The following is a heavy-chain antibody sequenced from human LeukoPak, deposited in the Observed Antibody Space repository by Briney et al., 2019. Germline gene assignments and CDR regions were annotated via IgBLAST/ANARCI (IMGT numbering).Heavy chain of an antibody. D-gene: IGHD2-15*01. Sequence: PSETLSLTCTVSGGSMYDYYWSWIRQPPVKGLEWIGHIHYNGRTNYNPSLESPATISIDMSKNQFSLNLSSVTAADTAVYYCPRVRLSGVIDYWGQGTLVTVSS. J-gene: IGHJ4*02. V-gene: IGHV4-59*01. CDR3: PRVRLSGVIDY. CDR1: GGSMYDYY. CDR2: IHYNGRT.